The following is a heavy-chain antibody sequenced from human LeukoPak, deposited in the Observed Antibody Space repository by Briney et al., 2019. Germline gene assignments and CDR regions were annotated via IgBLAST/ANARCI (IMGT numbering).Heavy chain of an antibody. V-gene: IGHV3-21*01. CDR2: ISSSSADI. J-gene: IGHJ5*02. D-gene: IGHD2-15*01. CDR3: ARAGDRIVVTT. Sequence: GGSLRLSCAASGFTFSSYSMNWVRQAPGKGLEWVSSISSSSADIYYADSVKGRFTVSRDNAKKSLYLQMNTLRAEDTAIYYCARAGDRIVVTTWGQGTLVTVSS. CDR1: GFTFSSYS.